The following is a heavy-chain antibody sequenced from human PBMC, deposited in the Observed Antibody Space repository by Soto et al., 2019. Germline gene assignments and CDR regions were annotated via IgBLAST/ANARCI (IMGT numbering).Heavy chain of an antibody. CDR3: AREQYCSGGSCYRPDAFDI. CDR2: IWYDGSNK. CDR1: GFTFSSYG. Sequence: QVQLVESGGGVVQPGRSLRLSCAASGFTFSSYGMHWVSQAPGKGLEWVAVIWYDGSNKYYADSVKGRFTISRDNSKNTLYLQMNSLRAEDTAVYYCAREQYCSGGSCYRPDAFDIWGQGTMVTVSS. D-gene: IGHD2-15*01. V-gene: IGHV3-33*01. J-gene: IGHJ3*02.